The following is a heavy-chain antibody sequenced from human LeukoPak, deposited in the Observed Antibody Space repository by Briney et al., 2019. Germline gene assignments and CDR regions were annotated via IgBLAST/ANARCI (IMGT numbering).Heavy chain of an antibody. CDR1: GGSISSHY. CDR2: IYYSGST. D-gene: IGHD2-2*01. J-gene: IGHJ3*02. Sequence: SETLSPTCTVSGGSISSHYWSWIRQPPGKGLEWIGYIYYSGSTNYNPSLKSRVTISVDTSKNQFSLKLSSVTAADTAVYYCARVAADIVVVPANAFDIWGQGTMVTVSS. V-gene: IGHV4-59*11. CDR3: ARVAADIVVVPANAFDI.